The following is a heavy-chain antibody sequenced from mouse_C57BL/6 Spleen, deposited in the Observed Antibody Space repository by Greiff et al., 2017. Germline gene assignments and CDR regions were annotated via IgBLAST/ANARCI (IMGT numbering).Heavy chain of an antibody. Sequence: EVQVVESGGGLVKPGGSLKLSCAASGFTFSSYAMSWVRQTPEKRLEWVATISDGGSYTYYPDNVKGRFTISRDNAKNNLYLQMSHLKSEDTAMYYCARDRGHGAMDYWGQGTSVTVSS. CDR1: GFTFSSYA. CDR2: ISDGGSYT. V-gene: IGHV5-4*01. CDR3: ARDRGHGAMDY. J-gene: IGHJ4*01.